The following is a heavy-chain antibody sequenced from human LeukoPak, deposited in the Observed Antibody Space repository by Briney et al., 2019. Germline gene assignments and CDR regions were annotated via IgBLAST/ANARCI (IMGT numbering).Heavy chain of an antibody. Sequence: ASVKVSCKASGYTFTSYGISWVRQAPGQGLEWMGWINPNSGGTNYAQKFQGRVTMTRDTSISAAYMELSRLRSDDTAVYYCARDVKAAAVTFDYWGQGTLVTVSS. CDR1: GYTFTSYG. J-gene: IGHJ4*02. CDR3: ARDVKAAAVTFDY. CDR2: INPNSGGT. V-gene: IGHV1-2*02. D-gene: IGHD6-13*01.